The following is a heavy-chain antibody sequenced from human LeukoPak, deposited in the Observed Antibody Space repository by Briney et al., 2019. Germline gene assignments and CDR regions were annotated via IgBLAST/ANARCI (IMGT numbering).Heavy chain of an antibody. J-gene: IGHJ6*03. D-gene: IGHD2-2*01. CDR1: GFTFSSYA. CDR2: ISGSGGST. CDR3: AKDAVYCSSTSCYFDLYYYMDV. V-gene: IGHV3-23*01. Sequence: AGGSLRLSCAASGFTFSSYAMSWVRQAPGKGLEGVSAISGSGGSTYYADSVKGRFTISRDNSKNTLYLQMNSLRAEDTAVYYCAKDAVYCSSTSCYFDLYYYMDVWGKGTTVTVSS.